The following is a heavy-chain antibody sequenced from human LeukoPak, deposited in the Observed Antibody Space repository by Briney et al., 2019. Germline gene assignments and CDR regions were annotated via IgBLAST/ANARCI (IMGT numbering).Heavy chain of an antibody. V-gene: IGHV4-59*01. Sequence: ASETLSLTRTVAGGSISSYYWSWIRQPPGKGLEWIGYVYYTGSTNYNPSLKSRVTISVDTSKNHFSLELSSVTAADTAVYYCARGSQRITVFGVVTDYWGQGTLVTVSS. D-gene: IGHD3-3*01. CDR2: VYYTGST. CDR1: GGSISSYY. CDR3: ARGSQRITVFGVVTDY. J-gene: IGHJ4*02.